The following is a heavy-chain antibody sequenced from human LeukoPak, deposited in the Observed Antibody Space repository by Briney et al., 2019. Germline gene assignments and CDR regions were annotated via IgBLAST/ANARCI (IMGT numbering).Heavy chain of an antibody. V-gene: IGHV3-15*01. CDR2: IKSKPDGGTT. Sequence: GGSLRLSCAASGFTFSNAWMSWVRQAPGKGLEWVGRIKSKPDGGTTDYSAPVKGRFTISRDDSKNTLYLQMNSLRAEDTAVYYCARPFYGYDYWGQGTLVTVSS. J-gene: IGHJ4*02. CDR3: ARPFYGYDY. CDR1: GFTFSNAW. D-gene: IGHD4-17*01.